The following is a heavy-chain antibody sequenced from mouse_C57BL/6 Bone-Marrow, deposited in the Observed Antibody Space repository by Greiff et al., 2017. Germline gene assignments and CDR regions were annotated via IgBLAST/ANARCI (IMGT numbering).Heavy chain of an antibody. D-gene: IGHD4-1*01. V-gene: IGHV3-6*01. CDR1: GYSITSGYY. J-gene: IGHJ2*01. Sequence: VQLQQSGPGLVKPSQSLSLTCSVTGYSITSGYYWNWIRQFPGNKLEWMGYISYDGSNNYNPSLKNRISITRDTSKNQFFLKLNSVTTEDTATYYCARARTGHFDYWGQGTTLTVSS. CDR3: ARARTGHFDY. CDR2: ISYDGSN.